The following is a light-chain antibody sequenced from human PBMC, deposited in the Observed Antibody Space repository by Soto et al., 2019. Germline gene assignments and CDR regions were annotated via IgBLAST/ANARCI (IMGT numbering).Light chain of an antibody. V-gene: IGKV3-11*02. CDR1: ESVNDY. Sequence: EVVLTQSPATLSLSPGERATLFCRANESVNDYLAWYQQRPGQAPRLLIFDASNRAPGIPARFSASGSRRDFTLTISRLEPEDFAVYYCQQYGTSPVAFGQGTKVEIK. CDR3: QQYGTSPVA. CDR2: DAS. J-gene: IGKJ1*01.